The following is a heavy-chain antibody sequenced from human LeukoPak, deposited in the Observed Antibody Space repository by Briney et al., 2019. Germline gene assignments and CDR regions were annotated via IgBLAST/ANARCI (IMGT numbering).Heavy chain of an antibody. Sequence: SETLSLTCAVSGGSISSGGYSWSWIRQPPGKGLEWIGYIYYSGGTYYNPSLKSRVTISVDTSKNQFSLKLSSVTAADTAVYYCARVGYYDSSADYWGQGTLVTVSS. CDR2: IYYSGGT. CDR3: ARVGYYDSSADY. J-gene: IGHJ4*02. D-gene: IGHD3-22*01. V-gene: IGHV4-30-4*07. CDR1: GGSISSGGYS.